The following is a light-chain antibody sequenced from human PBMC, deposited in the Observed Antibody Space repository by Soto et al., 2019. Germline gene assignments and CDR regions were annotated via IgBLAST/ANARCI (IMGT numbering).Light chain of an antibody. CDR3: QQYNTFPLT. V-gene: IGKV1-5*01. CDR2: DAS. CDR1: QSISTC. Sequence: IQSTRSPSTRLASVGARVTIPARPIQSISTCLAWYQQNPGKVPKLLIYDASSLQRGVQSRFSGSGSGTEFTLTISSLQPDDIATYFCQQYNTFPLTFGGGTKVEI. J-gene: IGKJ4*01.